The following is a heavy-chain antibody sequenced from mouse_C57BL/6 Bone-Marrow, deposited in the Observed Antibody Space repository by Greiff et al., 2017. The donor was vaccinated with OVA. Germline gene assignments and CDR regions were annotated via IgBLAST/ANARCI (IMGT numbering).Heavy chain of an antibody. CDR2: IYPGSGNT. CDR1: GYTFPDYY. V-gene: IGHV1-76*01. Sequence: QVQLQQSGAELVRPGDSVKLSCKASGYTFPDYYINWVKKRLGQGLEWIARIYPGSGNTYYNAKFKGKATLTAEKSSSTAYMQLSSLTSEDSAVYFCAKGADGNYVLMDYWGQGTSVTVSS. D-gene: IGHD2-1*01. J-gene: IGHJ4*01. CDR3: AKGADGNYVLMDY.